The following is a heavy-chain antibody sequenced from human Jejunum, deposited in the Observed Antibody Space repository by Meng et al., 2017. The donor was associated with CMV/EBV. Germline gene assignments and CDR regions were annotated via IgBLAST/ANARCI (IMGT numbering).Heavy chain of an antibody. CDR3: TRDASPGGADY. CDR2: IKQDGSEQ. Sequence: ATSGLTFSDYWLTWLRHVPGRGLEWVDTIKQDGSEQDYRDSVKGRFTISSDNAKTSLYLEMNDLRTEDTAFYYCTRDASPGGADYWGQGTLVTVSS. V-gene: IGHV3-7*03. J-gene: IGHJ4*02. D-gene: IGHD3-10*01. CDR1: GLTFSDYW.